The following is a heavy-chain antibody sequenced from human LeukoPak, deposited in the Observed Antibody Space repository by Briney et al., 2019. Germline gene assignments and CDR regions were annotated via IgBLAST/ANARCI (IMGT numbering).Heavy chain of an antibody. J-gene: IGHJ4*02. CDR2: ISDIGSI. CDR1: GGSTSSYY. V-gene: IGHV4-59*08. Sequence: SETLSLTCTVSGGSTSSYYWSWIRQPPGKGLEWIAYISDIGSINYNPSLKSRVTISLDTSKNQFSLKLSSVTAADTAVYYCAGHHPRNTVDFWGQGTLVTVSS. CDR3: AGHHPRNTVDF. D-gene: IGHD2-8*02.